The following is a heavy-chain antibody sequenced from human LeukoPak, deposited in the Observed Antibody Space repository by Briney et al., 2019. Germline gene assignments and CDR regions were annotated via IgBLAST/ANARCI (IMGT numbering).Heavy chain of an antibody. Sequence: SVRVSSKASGGTFTIYAIRWVRQAPGEGREWMGGIIPIFGTANYAQKFQGRVTITADKSTSTAYMELSSLRSEDTAVYYCASPGLGYCSGGSCYSEAFDIWGQGTMVTVSS. CDR2: IIPIFGTA. D-gene: IGHD2-15*01. CDR3: ASPGLGYCSGGSCYSEAFDI. V-gene: IGHV1-69*06. CDR1: GGTFTIYA. J-gene: IGHJ3*02.